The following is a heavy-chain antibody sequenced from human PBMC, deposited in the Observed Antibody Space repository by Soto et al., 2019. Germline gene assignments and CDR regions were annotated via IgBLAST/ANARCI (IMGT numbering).Heavy chain of an antibody. V-gene: IGHV3-23*01. J-gene: IGHJ4*02. CDR2: ISGSGGST. CDR3: AKDFLESPVVVTAMQDY. CDR1: GFTFSSYA. Sequence: PGGSLRLSCGASGFTFSSYAISWVRQAPGKGLEWVSAISGSGGSTYYADSVKGRFTISRDNSKNTLYLQMNSLRAEDTAVYYCAKDFLESPVVVTAMQDYWGQGTLVTSPQ. D-gene: IGHD2-21*02.